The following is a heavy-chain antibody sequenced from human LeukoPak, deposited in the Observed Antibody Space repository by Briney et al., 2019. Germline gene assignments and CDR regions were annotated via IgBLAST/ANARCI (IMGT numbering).Heavy chain of an antibody. Sequence: SETLSLTCTVSGGSISSYYWSWIRQSPGKGLEWIGYIYYSGSTNYNPSLKSRVTMSVDTSKNQFSLKLSSVTAADTAVYYCARVKYSSGWFSDCWGQGTLVTVSS. J-gene: IGHJ4*02. CDR2: IYYSGST. D-gene: IGHD6-19*01. CDR3: ARVKYSSGWFSDC. V-gene: IGHV4-59*01. CDR1: GGSISSYY.